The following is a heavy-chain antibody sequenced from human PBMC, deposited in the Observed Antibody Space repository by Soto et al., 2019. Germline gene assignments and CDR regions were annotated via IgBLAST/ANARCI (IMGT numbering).Heavy chain of an antibody. CDR1: GGSISGYY. D-gene: IGHD1-26*01. Sequence: PSETLSLTCTVSGGSISGYYWSWIRPPAGKGLEWIGRVYTRGITNYNPSLRSRVTMSVDTSKNQFSLELSSVTAADTAVYYCARSHSGSDYYYHDMDVWGQGTTVTVS. CDR3: ARSHSGSDYYYHDMDV. CDR2: VYTRGIT. J-gene: IGHJ6*02. V-gene: IGHV4-4*07.